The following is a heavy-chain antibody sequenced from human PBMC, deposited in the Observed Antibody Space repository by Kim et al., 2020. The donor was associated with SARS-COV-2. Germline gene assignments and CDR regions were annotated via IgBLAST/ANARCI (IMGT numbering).Heavy chain of an antibody. CDR2: ISGSGGST. Sequence: GGSLRLSCAASGFTFSSYAMSWVRQAPGKGLEWVSAISGSGGSTYYADSVKGRFTISRDNSKNTLYLQMNSLRAEDTAVYYCAKDLGDTNIVVVPAVQDYWGQRTLVTVSS. J-gene: IGHJ4*02. D-gene: IGHD2-2*01. V-gene: IGHV3-23*01. CDR3: AKDLGDTNIVVVPAVQDY. CDR1: GFTFSSYA.